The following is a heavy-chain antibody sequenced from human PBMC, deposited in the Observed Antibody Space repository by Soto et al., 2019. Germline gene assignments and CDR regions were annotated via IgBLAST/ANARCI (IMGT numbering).Heavy chain of an antibody. CDR1: GYTFTSYA. CDR3: ARGTVTTPHWFDT. D-gene: IGHD4-4*01. J-gene: IGHJ5*02. CDR2: INTGNGYT. Sequence: ASVKVSCKASGYTFTSYAMYWVRQAPGQSLERMGWINTGNGYTEFSQNFQGRIIITRDTSATTAYMELSSLRSEDTAVYYCARGTVTTPHWFDTWGQGTLVTVSS. V-gene: IGHV1-3*04.